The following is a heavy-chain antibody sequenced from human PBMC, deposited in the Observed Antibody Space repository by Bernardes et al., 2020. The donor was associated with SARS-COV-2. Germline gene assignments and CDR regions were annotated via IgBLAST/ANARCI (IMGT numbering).Heavy chain of an antibody. J-gene: IGHJ6*02. CDR2: ISSSSSYI. D-gene: IGHD5-12*01. CDR3: ARGVATPAYYYYGMDV. V-gene: IGHV3-21*01. Sequence: GSLRLSCAASGFTFSSYSMNWVRQAPGKGLEWVSSISSSSSYIYYADSVKGRFTISRDNAKNSLYLQMNSLRAEDTAVYYCARGVATPAYYYYGMDVWGQGTTVTVSS. CDR1: GFTFSSYS.